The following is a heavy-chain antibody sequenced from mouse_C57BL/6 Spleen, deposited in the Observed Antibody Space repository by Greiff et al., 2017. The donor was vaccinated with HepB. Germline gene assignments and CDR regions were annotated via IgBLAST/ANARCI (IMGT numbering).Heavy chain of an antibody. CDR2: IYPGDGDT. D-gene: IGHD2-1*01. J-gene: IGHJ2*01. CDR3: ARYGNYVRYYFDY. V-gene: IGHV1-80*01. CDR1: GYAFSSYW. Sequence: LVESGAELVKPGASVKISCKASGYAFSSYWMNWVKQRPGKGLEWIGQIYPGDGDTNYNGKFKGKATLTADKSSSTAYMQLSSLTSEDSAVYFCARYGNYVRYYFDYWGQGTTLTVSS.